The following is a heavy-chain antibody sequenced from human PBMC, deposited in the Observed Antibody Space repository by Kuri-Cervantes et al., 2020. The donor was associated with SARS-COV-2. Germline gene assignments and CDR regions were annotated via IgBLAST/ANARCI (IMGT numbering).Heavy chain of an antibody. CDR1: GFTFSNYD. D-gene: IGHD6-13*01. J-gene: IGHJ6*02. Sequence: GESLKISCAASGFTFSNYDMNWVRQAPGKGLEWVSYISSSGRTMYNADSVKGRFTISRDNAKNSLNLQMNSLRDEDTAVYYCARYGFGYSTFYGMDVWGQGTTVTVSS. V-gene: IGHV3-48*02. CDR3: ARYGFGYSTFYGMDV. CDR2: ISSSGRTM.